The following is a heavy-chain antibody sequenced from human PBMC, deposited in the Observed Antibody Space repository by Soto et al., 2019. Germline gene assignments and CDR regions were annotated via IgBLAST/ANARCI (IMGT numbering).Heavy chain of an antibody. CDR3: ATDLAPNAHYQLLRWFDP. CDR1: GFTFSDYY. V-gene: IGHV3-11*01. J-gene: IGHJ5*02. CDR2: ISSSGSTI. D-gene: IGHD2-2*01. Sequence: QVQLVESGGGLVKPGGSLRLSCAASGFTFSDYYMSWIRQAPGKGLEWVSYISSSGSTIYYADSVKGRFTISRDNAKNSLYLQMNSLRAEDTAVYYCATDLAPNAHYQLLRWFDPWGQGTLVTVSS.